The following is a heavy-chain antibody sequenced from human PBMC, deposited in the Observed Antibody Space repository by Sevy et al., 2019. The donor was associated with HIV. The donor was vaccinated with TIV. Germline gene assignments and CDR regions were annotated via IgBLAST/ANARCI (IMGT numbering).Heavy chain of an antibody. V-gene: IGHV3-11*04. Sequence: GGCLRLSCAASGFTLSDYYMTWIRQAPGKGLEWLSYISSSGSTISYADSVTGRFTISRDNAKNSLYLQMNSLRAEDTAVYYCARARGYSGYDWGNWFDPWGQGTLVIVSS. CDR2: ISSSGSTI. CDR3: ARARGYSGYDWGNWFDP. CDR1: GFTLSDYY. D-gene: IGHD5-12*01. J-gene: IGHJ5*02.